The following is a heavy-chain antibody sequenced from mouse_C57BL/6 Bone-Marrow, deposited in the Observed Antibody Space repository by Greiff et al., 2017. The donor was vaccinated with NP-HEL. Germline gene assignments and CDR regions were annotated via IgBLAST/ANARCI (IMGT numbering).Heavy chain of an antibody. D-gene: IGHD1-1*01. CDR1: GFTFSSYA. Sequence: EVKVVESGGGLVKPGGSLKLSCAASGFTFSSYAMSWVRQTPEKRLEWVATISDGGSYTYYPDNVKGRFTISRDNAKNNLYLQRSHLKSEDTAMYYCARDITTVVATDWYFDVWGTGTTVTVSS. CDR2: ISDGGSYT. J-gene: IGHJ1*03. CDR3: ARDITTVVATDWYFDV. V-gene: IGHV5-4*01.